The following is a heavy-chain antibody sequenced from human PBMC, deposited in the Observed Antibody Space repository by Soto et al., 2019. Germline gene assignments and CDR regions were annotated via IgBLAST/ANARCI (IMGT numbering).Heavy chain of an antibody. CDR3: ARGAYYYDSSGYDAFDI. Sequence: GGSLRLSCAASGFTFSSYGMHWVRQAPGKGLEWVAVIWYDGSNKYYADSVKGRFTISRDNSKNTLYLQMNSLRAEDTAVYYCARGAYYYDSSGYDAFDIWGQGTMVT. V-gene: IGHV3-33*01. J-gene: IGHJ3*02. CDR1: GFTFSSYG. CDR2: IWYDGSNK. D-gene: IGHD3-22*01.